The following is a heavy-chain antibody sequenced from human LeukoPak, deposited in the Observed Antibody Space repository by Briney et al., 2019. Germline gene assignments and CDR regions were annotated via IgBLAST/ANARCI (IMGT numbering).Heavy chain of an antibody. D-gene: IGHD4-23*01. CDR1: GFTFSSYS. CDR3: ASVSGNSEEGAFDI. J-gene: IGHJ3*02. V-gene: IGHV3-21*01. Sequence: GGSLRLSCAASGFTFSSYSMNWVRQAPGKGLEWVPYISSSSNYIYYADSVKGRFTISRDNAKNSLYLQMNSLRAEDTAVYYCASVSGNSEEGAFDIWGQGTMVTVSS. CDR2: ISSSSNYI.